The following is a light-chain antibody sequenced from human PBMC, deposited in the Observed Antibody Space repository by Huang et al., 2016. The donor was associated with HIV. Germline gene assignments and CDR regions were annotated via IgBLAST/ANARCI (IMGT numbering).Light chain of an antibody. J-gene: IGKJ4*01. CDR2: DAS. Sequence: EIVLTQSPATLSLSPGEIATLSCRASQSVRGSLAWYQQKPGQAPSLLIYDASNRATGIPARFSGRGSGTDFTLTISSLEPEDFAVFYCQQRSNWPPTLTFGGGTKVEIK. V-gene: IGKV3-11*01. CDR1: QSVRGS. CDR3: QQRSNWPPTLT.